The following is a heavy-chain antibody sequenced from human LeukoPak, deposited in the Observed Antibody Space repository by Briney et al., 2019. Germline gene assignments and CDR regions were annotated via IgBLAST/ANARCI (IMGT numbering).Heavy chain of an antibody. CDR3: ARECLHYDFWSGYSGFLLDY. CDR1: GYTFTSYG. V-gene: IGHV1-18*01. J-gene: IGHJ4*02. CDR2: ISAYNGNT. D-gene: IGHD3-3*01. Sequence: VASVKVSCKASGYTFTSYGISWVRQAPGQGLEWMGWISAYNGNTNYAQKLQGRVTMTTDTSTSTAYMELRSLRSDDTAAYYCARECLHYDFWSGYSGFLLDYWGQGTLVTVSS.